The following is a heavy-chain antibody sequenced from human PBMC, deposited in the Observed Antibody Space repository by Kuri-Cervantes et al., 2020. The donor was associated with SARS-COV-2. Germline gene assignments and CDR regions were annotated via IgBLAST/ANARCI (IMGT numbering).Heavy chain of an antibody. J-gene: IGHJ4*02. CDR1: GYTFTSYG. Sequence: SVKVSCKASGYTFTSYGINWVRQAPGQGLEWMGGIMPALGIPNYAQKFRGRVTITAETSTTTAYLDLTGLKSEDTALYYCASDGVSRSLSLDFWGQGTLVTVSS. CDR3: ASDGVSRSLSLDF. D-gene: IGHD5/OR15-5a*01. V-gene: IGHV1-69*10. CDR2: IMPALGIP.